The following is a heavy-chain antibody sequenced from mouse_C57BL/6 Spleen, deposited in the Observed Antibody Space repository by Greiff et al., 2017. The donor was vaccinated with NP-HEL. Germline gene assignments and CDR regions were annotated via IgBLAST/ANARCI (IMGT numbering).Heavy chain of an antibody. Sequence: QVQLQQPGAELVKPGASVKLSCKASGYTFTSYWMHWVKQRPGQGLEWIGMIHPNSGSTNYNEKFKSKATLTVDKSSSTAYMQLSSLTSEDSAVYYCAREDSNYPAMDYWGQGTSVTVSS. CDR1: GYTFTSYW. CDR3: AREDSNYPAMDY. J-gene: IGHJ4*01. D-gene: IGHD2-5*01. V-gene: IGHV1-64*01. CDR2: IHPNSGST.